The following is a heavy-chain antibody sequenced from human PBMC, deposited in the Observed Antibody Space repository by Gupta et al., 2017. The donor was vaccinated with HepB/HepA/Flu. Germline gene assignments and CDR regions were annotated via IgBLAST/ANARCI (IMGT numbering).Heavy chain of an antibody. CDR2: ISAYNGNT. J-gene: IGHJ6*02. Sequence: QVQLVQSGAEVKKPGASVKVSCKASGYTFTSYGISWVRQAPGQGLEWMGWISAYNGNTNYAQKLQGRVTMTTDTSTSTAYMELRSLRSDDTAVYYCARDSRVGATSKVSYYYYGMDVWGQGTTVTVSS. CDR1: GYTFTSYG. V-gene: IGHV1-18*01. CDR3: ARDSRVGATSKVSYYYYGMDV. D-gene: IGHD1-26*01.